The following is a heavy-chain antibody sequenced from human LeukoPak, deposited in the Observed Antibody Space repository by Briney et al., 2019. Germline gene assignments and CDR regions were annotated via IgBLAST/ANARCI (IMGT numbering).Heavy chain of an antibody. CDR1: GFTFSSYG. D-gene: IGHD1-26*01. Sequence: PGRSLRLSCAASGFTFSSYGMHWVRQAPGKGLEWVAVIWYDGSNKYYADSVKGRFTISRDNSKNTLYLQMNSLRAEDTAVYYCAKIVGATKRLGAFDIWGQGTMVTVSS. V-gene: IGHV3-33*06. CDR2: IWYDGSNK. J-gene: IGHJ3*02. CDR3: AKIVGATKRLGAFDI.